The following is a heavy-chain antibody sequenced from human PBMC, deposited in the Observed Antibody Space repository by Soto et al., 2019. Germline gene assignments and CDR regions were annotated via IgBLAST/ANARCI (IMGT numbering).Heavy chain of an antibody. D-gene: IGHD1-26*01. CDR1: GFTFSSYA. Sequence: GGSLRLSCAASGFTFSSYAMSWVRQAPGQGLEWVAVISYDGTNQYYADSVKGRFIISRDNSNNTLSLQMHSLKSEDTAVYFCARGAIVGVNDVFDVWGQGTMVTVSS. CDR2: ISYDGTNQ. J-gene: IGHJ3*01. CDR3: ARGAIVGVNDVFDV. V-gene: IGHV3-30*14.